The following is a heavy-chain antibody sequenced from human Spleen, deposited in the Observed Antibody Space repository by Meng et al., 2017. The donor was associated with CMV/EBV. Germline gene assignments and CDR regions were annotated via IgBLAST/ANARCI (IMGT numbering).Heavy chain of an antibody. D-gene: IGHD6-13*01. CDR2: ISYDGSNK. CDR3: ARVAAAGRGMDV. V-gene: IGHV3-30*19. Sequence: GESLKISCATSGLNFKIYGMHWVRQLPGKGLEWVAVISYDGSNKYYADSVKGRFTISRDNSKNTLYLQMNSLRAEDTAVYYCARVAAAGRGMDVWGQGTTVTVSS. CDR1: GLNFKIYG. J-gene: IGHJ6*02.